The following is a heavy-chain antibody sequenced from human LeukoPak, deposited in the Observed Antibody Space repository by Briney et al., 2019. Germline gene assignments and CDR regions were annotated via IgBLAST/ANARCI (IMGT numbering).Heavy chain of an antibody. D-gene: IGHD2-21*02. CDR1: GGSFSGYY. Sequence: PSETLSLTCAVYGGSFSGYYWRWIRQPPGKGLEWIGEINHSGSTNYNPSLKSRVTISVDTSKNQFSLKLSSVTAADTAVYYCANRGSVVTAMSGHWFDPWGQGTLVTVSS. CDR3: ANRGSVVTAMSGHWFDP. CDR2: INHSGST. J-gene: IGHJ5*02. V-gene: IGHV4-34*01.